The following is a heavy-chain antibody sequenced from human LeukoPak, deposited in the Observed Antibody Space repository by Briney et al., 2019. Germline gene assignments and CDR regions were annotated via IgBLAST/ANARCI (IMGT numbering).Heavy chain of an antibody. D-gene: IGHD3-3*01. CDR2: IIPIFGTA. CDR3: AREGGSTIFGVVPHWFDP. J-gene: IGHJ5*02. V-gene: IGHV1-69*13. Sequence: GASVKVSCKASGGTFSSYAISWVRQAPGQGLEWMGGIIPIFGTANYAQKFQGRVTITADESTSTAYMELSSLRSEDTAVYYCAREGGSTIFGVVPHWFDPWGQGTLVTASS. CDR1: GGTFSSYA.